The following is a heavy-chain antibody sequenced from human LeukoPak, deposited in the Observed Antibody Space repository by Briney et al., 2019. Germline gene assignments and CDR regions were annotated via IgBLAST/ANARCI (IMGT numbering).Heavy chain of an antibody. CDR3: ARGIAAALDAFAI. CDR2: IYYSGST. Sequence: PSETLSLTCTVSGGSISSGGYYWSWIRQHPGKGLEWIGYIYYSGSTYYNPSLKSRVTISVDTSKNQFSLKLSSVTAADTAVYYCARGIAAALDAFAIWGQGTMVTVSS. D-gene: IGHD2-2*01. V-gene: IGHV4-31*03. J-gene: IGHJ3*02. CDR1: GGSISSGGYY.